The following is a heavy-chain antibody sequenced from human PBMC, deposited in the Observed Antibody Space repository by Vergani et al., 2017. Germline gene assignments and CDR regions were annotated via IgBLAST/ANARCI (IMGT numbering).Heavy chain of an antibody. CDR1: GGSISSGGYY. CDR2: ISYSGST. CDR3: ARAGAGYSSGWDDWYFDL. Sequence: QVQLQESGPGLVKPSQTLSPTCTVSGGSISSGGYYWSWIRQHPGKGLEWTGYISYSGSTYYNPSLKSRVTISVDTSKNQFSLKLSSVTAAGTAVYYCARAGAGYSSGWDDWYFDLWGRGTLVTVSS. D-gene: IGHD6-19*01. J-gene: IGHJ2*01. V-gene: IGHV4-31*03.